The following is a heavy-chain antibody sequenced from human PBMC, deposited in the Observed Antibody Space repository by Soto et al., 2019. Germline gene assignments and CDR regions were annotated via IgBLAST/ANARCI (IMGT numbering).Heavy chain of an antibody. CDR1: GFSVNDAW. V-gene: IGHV3-15*07. Sequence: EVQLVESGGGLVKPGESLRLACAASGFSVNDAWMNWVRQAPGEGLEWVGRIQSQADGGTTDYAASMKGRFIISRDDSQNSLFPQINSLETEDTGIYFCTTFYGSNYWGQGTLVTVSS. D-gene: IGHD4-17*01. J-gene: IGHJ4*02. CDR2: IQSQADGGTT. CDR3: TTFYGSNY.